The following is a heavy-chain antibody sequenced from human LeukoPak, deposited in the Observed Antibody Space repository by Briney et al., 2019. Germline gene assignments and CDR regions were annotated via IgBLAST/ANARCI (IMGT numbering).Heavy chain of an antibody. J-gene: IGHJ5*01. CDR3: TRGPTPAGAEFDF. D-gene: IGHD6-13*01. Sequence: PGGSLRLSCASSGFTFSSYAMNWVRQAPGEGLEWVSTISSTGFSTYYGGSVRGRFTISRDNSKDTLYLQMNSLRADDTALYYCTRGPTPAGAEFDFWGQGTLVTVSS. CDR1: GFTFSSYA. V-gene: IGHV3-23*01. CDR2: ISSTGFST.